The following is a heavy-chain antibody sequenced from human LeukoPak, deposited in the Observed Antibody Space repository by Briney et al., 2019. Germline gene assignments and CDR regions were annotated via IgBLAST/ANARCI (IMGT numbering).Heavy chain of an antibody. CDR1: GFTFSSYS. D-gene: IGHD2-2*01. CDR3: ATQTTVVPAAMALNDYGDYVSDY. CDR2: ISSSSSYI. Sequence: GGSLRLSCAASGFTFSSYSMNWVRQAPGKGLEWVSSISSSSSYIYYADSVKGRFTISRDNAKNSLYLQMNSLRAEDTAVYYCATQTTVVPAAMALNDYGDYVSDYWGQGTLVTVSS. J-gene: IGHJ4*02. V-gene: IGHV3-21*01.